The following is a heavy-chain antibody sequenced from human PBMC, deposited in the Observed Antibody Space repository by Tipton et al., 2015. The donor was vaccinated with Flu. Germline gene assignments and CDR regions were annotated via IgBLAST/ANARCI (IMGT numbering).Heavy chain of an antibody. CDR2: IYTSGTS. Sequence: TLSLTCTASGDSMISFYWSWIRQPAGKGLEFIGRIYTSGTSNYNPSLKSRVTMSIDTSKNQFSLKLNSVTAADTAVYYCARASGSGTYVIFDYWGQGTLVTVSS. CDR1: GDSMISFY. CDR3: ARASGSGTYVIFDY. D-gene: IGHD3-10*01. J-gene: IGHJ4*02. V-gene: IGHV4-4*07.